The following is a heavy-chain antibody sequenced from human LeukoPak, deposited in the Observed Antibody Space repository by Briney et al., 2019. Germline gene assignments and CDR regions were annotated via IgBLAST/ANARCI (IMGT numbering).Heavy chain of an antibody. V-gene: IGHV4-39*01. J-gene: IGHJ4*02. CDR1: GGSISSSSYY. CDR3: ARTYYYDSSGYYYFDY. Sequence: NPSETLSLTCTVSGGSISSSSYYWGWIRQPPGKGLEWIGSIYYSGSTYYNPSLKSRVTISVDTSKNQFSLKLSSVTAADTAVYYCARTYYYDSSGYYYFDYWGQGTLVTVSS. CDR2: IYYSGST. D-gene: IGHD3-22*01.